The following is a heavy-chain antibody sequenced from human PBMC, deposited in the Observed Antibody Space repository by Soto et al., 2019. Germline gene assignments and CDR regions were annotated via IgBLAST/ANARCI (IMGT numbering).Heavy chain of an antibody. CDR1: GGSVTRSSYY. CDR3: ASSTWIQLWPN. V-gene: IGHV4-39*01. D-gene: IGHD5-18*01. CDR2: VFYTGST. J-gene: IGHJ1*01. Sequence: SETLSLTCTVSGGSVTRSSYYWGWIRQPPGKGLEWIASVFYTGSTYYNPSLKSRVTISVDTSKNQFSLKLNSVTAADTAVYYCASSTWIQLWPNWGQGTLVTVSS.